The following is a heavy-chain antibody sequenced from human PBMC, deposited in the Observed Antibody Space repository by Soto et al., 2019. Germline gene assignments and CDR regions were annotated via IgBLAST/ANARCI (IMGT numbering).Heavy chain of an antibody. CDR2: INPNSGGT. V-gene: IGHV1-2*04. J-gene: IGHJ4*02. Sequence: QVQLVQSGAEVKKPGDSVKVSCKASGYTFTGYYMHWVRQAPGQGLEWMGWINPNSGGTNYAQKFQGWVTMPTDTSISTDDMELSRLRSEDTAVYYCARGVPDCSGGSCSTDYWGQGTPVTVSS. D-gene: IGHD2-15*01. CDR3: ARGVPDCSGGSCSTDY. CDR1: GYTFTGYY.